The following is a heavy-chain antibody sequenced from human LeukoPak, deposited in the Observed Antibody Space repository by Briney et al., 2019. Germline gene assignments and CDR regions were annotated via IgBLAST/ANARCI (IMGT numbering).Heavy chain of an antibody. CDR3: ARFSLRFLEWLLPNYFDY. CDR2: IKQDGSEK. D-gene: IGHD3-3*01. Sequence: GGSLRLSCAASGFTFSSYWRSWVRQAPGKGLEWVANIKQDGSEKYYVDSVKGRFTISRDNAKNSLYLQMNSLRAEDTAVYYCARFSLRFLEWLLPNYFDYWGQGTLVTVSS. V-gene: IGHV3-7*01. J-gene: IGHJ4*02. CDR1: GFTFSSYW.